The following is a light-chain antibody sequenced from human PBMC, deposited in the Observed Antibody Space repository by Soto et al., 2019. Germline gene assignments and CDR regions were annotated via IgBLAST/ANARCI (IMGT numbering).Light chain of an antibody. CDR3: QQANSFPIT. Sequence: EIVLTQSPAILSVSPGERATLSCRASQSISRSLAWYQQKPGQAPRLLISDASTRATGIPARFSGSGSGTEFTLTISSLQSEDFATYYCQQANSFPITFGQGTRLEIK. CDR1: QSISRS. J-gene: IGKJ5*01. CDR2: DAS. V-gene: IGKV3-15*01.